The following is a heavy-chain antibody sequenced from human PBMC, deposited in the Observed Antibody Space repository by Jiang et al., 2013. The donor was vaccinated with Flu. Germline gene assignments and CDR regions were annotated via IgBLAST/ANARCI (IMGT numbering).Heavy chain of an antibody. D-gene: IGHD6-19*01. V-gene: IGHV4-34*01. CDR3: ARGRILYSSFNRRGTGYGMDV. CDR1: GGSFSGYY. J-gene: IGHJ6*02. CDR2: INHSGST. Sequence: LLKPSETLSLTCAVYGGSFSGYYWSWIRQPPGKGLEWIGEINHSGSTNYNPSLKSRVTISVDTSKNQFSLKLSSVTAADTAVYYCARGRILYSSFNRRGTGYGMDVWGQGTTVTVSS.